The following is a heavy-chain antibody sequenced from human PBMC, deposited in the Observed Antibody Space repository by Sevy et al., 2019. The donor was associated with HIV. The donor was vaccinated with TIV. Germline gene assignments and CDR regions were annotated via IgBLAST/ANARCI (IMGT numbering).Heavy chain of an antibody. CDR3: AKDNTLLLWFGELSGYFDY. V-gene: IGHV3-23*01. J-gene: IGHJ4*02. Sequence: GGSLRLSCAASGFTFSSYAMSWVRQAPGKRLEWVSAISGSGGSTYYADSVKGRFTISRDNSKNTLYLQMNSLRADDTAVYYCAKDNTLLLWFGELSGYFDYWGQGTLVTVSS. CDR2: ISGSGGST. D-gene: IGHD3-10*01. CDR1: GFTFSSYA.